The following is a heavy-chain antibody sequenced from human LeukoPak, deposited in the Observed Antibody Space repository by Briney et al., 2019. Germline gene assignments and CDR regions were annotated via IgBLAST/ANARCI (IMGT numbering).Heavy chain of an antibody. CDR1: GGSISSYY. CDR3: AGAPHTYYDFWSGSEFDY. Sequence: SETLSLTCTVSGGSISSYYWSWTRQPPGKGLEWIGYIYYSGGTNYNPSLKSRVTISVDTSKNQFSLKLSSVTAADTAVYYCAGAPHTYYDFWSGSEFDYWGQGTLVTVSS. V-gene: IGHV4-59*01. D-gene: IGHD3-3*01. J-gene: IGHJ4*02. CDR2: IYYSGGT.